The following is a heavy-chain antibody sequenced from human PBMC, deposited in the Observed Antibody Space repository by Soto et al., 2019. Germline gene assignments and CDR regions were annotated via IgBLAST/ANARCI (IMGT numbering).Heavy chain of an antibody. J-gene: IGHJ5*02. CDR1: GFTFSSYS. V-gene: IGHV3-23*01. CDR3: SKWSGFGDA. Sequence: GGSLRLSCAASGFTFSSYSMTWVRQAPGKGLEWVSGISDSGGNTWYADSVKGRFTISRDNSKNTLFLQMNSLRAEDTAVYFCSKWSGFGDAWGQGNLVTVSS. CDR2: ISDSGGNT. D-gene: IGHD3-10*01.